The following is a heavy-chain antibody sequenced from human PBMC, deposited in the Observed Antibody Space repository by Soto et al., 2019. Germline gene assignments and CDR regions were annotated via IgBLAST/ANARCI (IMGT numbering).Heavy chain of an antibody. D-gene: IGHD2-15*01. J-gene: IGHJ4*02. V-gene: IGHV3-23*01. CDR3: AKHSGGSCYFYFDY. CDR2: ISGSGGST. Sequence: GGSLTLTCAVSGFTISSSAMSWVRQAPGKGLEWVSAISGSGGSTYYADSVKGRFTISRDNSKNTLYLQMTSLRAEATAVYYCAKHSGGSCYFYFDYWGQGTLVTVSS. CDR1: GFTISSSA.